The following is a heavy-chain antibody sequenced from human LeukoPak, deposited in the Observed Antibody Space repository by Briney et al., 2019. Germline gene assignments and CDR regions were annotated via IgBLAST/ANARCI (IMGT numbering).Heavy chain of an antibody. V-gene: IGHV3-53*01. Sequence: GGSLRLSCAASGFTVSSNYMGWVRQAPGKGLEYVSVIYSGGNTYYAGSVKGRFTISRDNSKNTVYLQMNSLRAEDTAVFYCARLVATTGRLYFDYWGRGTLVTVSS. CDR3: ARLVATTGRLYFDY. D-gene: IGHD1-1*01. CDR1: GFTVSSNY. CDR2: IYSGGNT. J-gene: IGHJ4*02.